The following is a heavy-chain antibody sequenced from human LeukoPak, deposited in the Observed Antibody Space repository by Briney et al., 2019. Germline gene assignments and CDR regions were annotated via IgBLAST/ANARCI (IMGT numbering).Heavy chain of an antibody. CDR3: AKGYYDYVWGSYYFDY. J-gene: IGHJ4*02. CDR2: IIGSGGST. V-gene: IGHV3-23*01. D-gene: IGHD3-16*01. CDR1: GFTFSSYA. Sequence: GGSLRLSCAASGFTFSSYAMSWVRQAPGKGLEWVSAIIGSGGSTYYADSVKGRFTISRDNSRDTLYLQMNSLRAEDTAVYYCAKGYYDYVWGSYYFDYWGQGTLVTVSS.